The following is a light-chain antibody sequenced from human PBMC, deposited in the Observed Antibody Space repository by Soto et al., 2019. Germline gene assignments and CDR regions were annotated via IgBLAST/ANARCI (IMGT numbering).Light chain of an antibody. CDR1: QTVSSNY. CDR3: QQRSSWPLT. V-gene: IGKV3-11*01. J-gene: IGKJ4*02. CDR2: GAS. Sequence: EIVLTQSPGTLSLSPGERANFYCRASQTVSSNYLAWYQQKPGQAPRLPIDGASNRATGIPARFSGSGSGTDFTLTISSLEPEDFAVYFCQQRSSWPLTFGGGTKVDIK.